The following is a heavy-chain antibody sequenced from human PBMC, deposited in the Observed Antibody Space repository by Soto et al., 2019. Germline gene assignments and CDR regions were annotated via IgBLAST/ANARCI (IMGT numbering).Heavy chain of an antibody. Sequence: GGSLRLSCAASGFTFSSYSMNWVRQAPGKGLEWVSSISSSSSYIYYADSVKGRFTISRDNAKNSLYLQMNSLRAEDTAVYYCARDRGRVVLEGDAFDIWGQGTMVTVSS. CDR1: GFTFSSYS. D-gene: IGHD3-3*01. J-gene: IGHJ3*02. CDR3: ARDRGRVVLEGDAFDI. CDR2: ISSSSSYI. V-gene: IGHV3-21*01.